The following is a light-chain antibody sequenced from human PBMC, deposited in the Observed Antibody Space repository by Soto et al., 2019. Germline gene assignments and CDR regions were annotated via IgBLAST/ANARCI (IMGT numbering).Light chain of an antibody. CDR2: GAS. CDR1: QSVSSSY. J-gene: IGKJ3*01. Sequence: EIVLTQSPGTLSLSPGERATLSCRASQSVSSSYLAWYQQKPGQAPRLLIYGASSSATGIPDRFSGSGSGTDFTITISRLEPEDFVVYYCQQYGSSPPFTFGPGTKVDIK. V-gene: IGKV3-20*01. CDR3: QQYGSSPPFT.